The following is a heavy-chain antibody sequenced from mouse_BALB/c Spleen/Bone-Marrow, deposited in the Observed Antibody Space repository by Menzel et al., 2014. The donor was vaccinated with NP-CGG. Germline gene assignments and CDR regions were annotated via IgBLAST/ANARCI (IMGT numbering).Heavy chain of an antibody. CDR1: GYTFTSYW. J-gene: IGHJ2*01. Sequence: QVQLQQSGAELVKPVASVKLSCKASGYTFTSYWMHWVKQRPGQGLEWIGEINPSNGRTNYNEKFKSKATLTVDKSSSTAYMQLSSLTSEDSAVYYCARTYFDYWGQGTTLTVSS. CDR3: ARTYFDY. V-gene: IGHV1S81*02. CDR2: INPSNGRT.